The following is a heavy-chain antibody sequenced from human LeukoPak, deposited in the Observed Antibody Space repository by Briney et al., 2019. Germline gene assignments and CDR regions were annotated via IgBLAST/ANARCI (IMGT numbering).Heavy chain of an antibody. CDR2: IKQDGSEK. CDR3: ARDGTLWFGELLSPYNWFDP. V-gene: IGHV3-7*01. Sequence: GGSLRLSCAASGFTFSSYWMSWVRQAPGKGLEWVANIKQDGSEKYYVDSVKGRFTISRDNAKNSLYLQMNSLRAEDTAVYYCARDGTLWFGELLSPYNWFDPWGQGTLVTVSS. J-gene: IGHJ5*02. D-gene: IGHD3-10*01. CDR1: GFTFSSYW.